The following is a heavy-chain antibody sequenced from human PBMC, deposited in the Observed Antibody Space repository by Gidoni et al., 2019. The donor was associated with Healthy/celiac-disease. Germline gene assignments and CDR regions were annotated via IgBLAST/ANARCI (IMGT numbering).Heavy chain of an antibody. CDR1: GFTFSSYE. CDR3: ARHRLHYYDYVWGSYDYFDY. J-gene: IGHJ4*02. D-gene: IGHD3-16*01. Sequence: EVQLVESGGGLVQPGGSLRLSCAASGFTFSSYEMNWVRQAPGKGLEWVSYISSSGSTIYYADSVKGRFTISRDKAKNSLYLQMNSLRAEDTAVYYCARHRLHYYDYVWGSYDYFDYWGQGTLVTVSS. V-gene: IGHV3-48*03. CDR2: ISSSGSTI.